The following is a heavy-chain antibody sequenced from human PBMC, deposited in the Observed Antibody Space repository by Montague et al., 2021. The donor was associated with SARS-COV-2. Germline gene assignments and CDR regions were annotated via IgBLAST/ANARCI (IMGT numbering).Heavy chain of an antibody. CDR3: ARGAEYDFWSGYLRYKWFDP. CDR1: GGSLSGYY. Sequence: SETLSLTCAVYGGSLSGYYWAWIRKTPGQGLEWIGEINHSCNTNYNPNLKSRLTITVDTSKKQFSLKLRSVTTADTAVYFCARGAEYDFWSGYLRYKWFDPWGQGTPVTVSS. J-gene: IGHJ5*02. D-gene: IGHD3-3*01. V-gene: IGHV4-34*01. CDR2: INHSCNT.